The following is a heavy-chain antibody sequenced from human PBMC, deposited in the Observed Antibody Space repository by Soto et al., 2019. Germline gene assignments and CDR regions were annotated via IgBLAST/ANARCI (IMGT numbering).Heavy chain of an antibody. V-gene: IGHV3-11*05. CDR2: ITPSGSYT. D-gene: IGHD1-26*01. CDR3: VREAWSNPDY. J-gene: IGHJ4*02. CDR1: GFTLSESF. Sequence: QVQLVESGGGLVKPGGSLRLSCAASGFTLSESFMSWIRLAPGRGLEWVLYITPSGSYTRYADSVKGRFTISSDDAKNSLYLQMNSLRAEDTALYYCVREAWSNPDYWGQGTLVTVSS.